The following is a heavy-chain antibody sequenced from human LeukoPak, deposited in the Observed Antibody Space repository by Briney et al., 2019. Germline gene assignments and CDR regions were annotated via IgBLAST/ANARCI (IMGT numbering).Heavy chain of an antibody. J-gene: IGHJ4*02. CDR2: IDPTSKYI. Sequence: EGSLRLSCAASGFTFSDYSMNWVRQAPGKGLEWVSSIDPTSKYIYSADSLQGRFTISRDNARNSVFLQMNNLRAGDTAVYYCVRVSSTRGFYFDLWGQGTLVTVS. CDR3: VRVSSTRGFYFDL. CDR1: GFTFSDYS. D-gene: IGHD3-10*01. V-gene: IGHV3-21*06.